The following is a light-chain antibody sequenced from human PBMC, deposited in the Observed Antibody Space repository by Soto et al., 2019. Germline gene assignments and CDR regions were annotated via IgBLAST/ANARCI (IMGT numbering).Light chain of an antibody. J-gene: IGLJ2*01. CDR1: SSNIETTS. Sequence: QSVLTQPPSASGAPGQWVTISCSGTSSNIETTSVNRYHQLPGTAPKLLIYNYNQRPSGVPDRFSGSKSGTSASLAISGLQSEDEADYYCAAWDDSLKGVVFGGGTKLTVL. CDR3: AAWDDSLKGVV. V-gene: IGLV1-44*01. CDR2: NYN.